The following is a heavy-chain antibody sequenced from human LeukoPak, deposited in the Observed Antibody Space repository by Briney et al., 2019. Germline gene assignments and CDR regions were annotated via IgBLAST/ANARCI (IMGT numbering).Heavy chain of an antibody. Sequence: SSETLSLTCTVSGGSVSSGSSYWSWLRQPPGKGLEWIGYIYYSGSTNYNPSLKSRVTISVETSKNQFSLNLNSVTAADTAVYYCAREDYDILTGYTTLDYWGQGTLVTVSS. CDR1: GGSVSSGSSY. V-gene: IGHV4-61*01. CDR3: AREDYDILTGYTTLDY. J-gene: IGHJ4*02. D-gene: IGHD3-9*01. CDR2: IYYSGST.